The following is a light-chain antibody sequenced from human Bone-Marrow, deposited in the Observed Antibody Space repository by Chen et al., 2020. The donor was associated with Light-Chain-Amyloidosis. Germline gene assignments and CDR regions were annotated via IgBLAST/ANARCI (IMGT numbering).Light chain of an antibody. Sequence: QSVLTQPPSASGTPGMRVTSSCSGSSSNIGSNTVNWYQQLPGTAPKLLSYSNNQRPSGVPDRFSGSKSGTSASLAISGLQSEDEADYYCAAWDDSLNGAVFGGGTQLTVL. CDR2: SNN. CDR3: AAWDDSLNGAV. J-gene: IGLJ7*01. V-gene: IGLV1-44*01. CDR1: SSNIGSNT.